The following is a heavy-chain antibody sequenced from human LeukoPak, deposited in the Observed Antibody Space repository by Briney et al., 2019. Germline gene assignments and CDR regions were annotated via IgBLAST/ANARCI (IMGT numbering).Heavy chain of an antibody. V-gene: IGHV4-39*01. CDR2: IYYSGST. CDR1: GGSISSDSDY. CDR3: ARGPGLQGRDGYNHYYYGLDV. D-gene: IGHD5-24*01. J-gene: IGHJ6*02. Sequence: SETPSLTCSVSGGSISSDSDYWGWIRQPPGKGLEWIGNIYYSGSTYYNPSLKSRVTISLDTSKNRFSLRLSSVTAADTAVYYCARGPGLQGRDGYNHYYYGLDVWGQGTEVTVSS.